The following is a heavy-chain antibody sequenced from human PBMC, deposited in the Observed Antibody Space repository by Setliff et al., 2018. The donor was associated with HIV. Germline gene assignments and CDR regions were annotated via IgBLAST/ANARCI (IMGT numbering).Heavy chain of an antibody. D-gene: IGHD2-2*01. CDR2: IYYTGNT. V-gene: IGHV4-39*07. CDR3: ARDDSIVLVPAIMRGDGFDF. J-gene: IGHJ3*01. Sequence: SETLSLTCTVSGGSVGSSSYYWAWIRQPPGKGLEWIGSIYYTGNTKYNPSLESRLTFSIDTSENQFSLRLASVTAADTAIYYCARDDSIVLVPAIMRGDGFDFWGQGRMVTV. CDR1: GGSVGSSSYY.